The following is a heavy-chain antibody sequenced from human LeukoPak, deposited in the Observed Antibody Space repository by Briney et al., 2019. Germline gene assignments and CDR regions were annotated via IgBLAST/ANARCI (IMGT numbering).Heavy chain of an antibody. CDR1: GFTFSSYA. D-gene: IGHD5-24*01. Sequence: PGGSLRLSCAASGFTFSSYAMSWVRQAPGKGLKWVSAISGSGGSTYCADSVKGRFTISRDNSKNTLYLQMNSLRAEDTAVYYCAKNGGWLQSTSNYWGQGTLVTVSS. CDR3: AKNGGWLQSTSNY. J-gene: IGHJ4*02. V-gene: IGHV3-23*01. CDR2: ISGSGGST.